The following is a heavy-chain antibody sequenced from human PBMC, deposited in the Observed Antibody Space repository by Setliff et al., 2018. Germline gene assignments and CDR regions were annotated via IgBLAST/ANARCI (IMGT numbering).Heavy chain of an antibody. J-gene: IGHJ4*02. V-gene: IGHV3-23*01. CDR2: ISAGASRT. Sequence: GGSLRLSCAASGFTFSSYAMNWVRQAPGRGLEWVSGISAGASRTYYAESVKGRFTISRDNSKNTLYLQMNSLRPEDTAVYYCARTCSGSGCYAGLESWGQGTPVTVSS. CDR1: GFTFSSYA. CDR3: ARTCSGSGCYAGLES. D-gene: IGHD2-15*01.